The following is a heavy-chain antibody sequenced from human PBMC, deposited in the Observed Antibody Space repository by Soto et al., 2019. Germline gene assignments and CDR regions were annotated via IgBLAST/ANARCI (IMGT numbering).Heavy chain of an antibody. CDR2: ISSGSSYI. D-gene: IGHD3-22*01. J-gene: IGHJ4*02. CDR3: ARALSDYYDSSGYPSGY. CDR1: GFTFSSYS. Sequence: GGSLRLSCAASGFTFSSYSMNWVRQAPGKGLEWVSSISSGSSYIYYADSVKGRFTISRDNAKNSLYLQMNSLRAEDTAVYYCARALSDYYDSSGYPSGYWGQGTLVTVSS. V-gene: IGHV3-21*01.